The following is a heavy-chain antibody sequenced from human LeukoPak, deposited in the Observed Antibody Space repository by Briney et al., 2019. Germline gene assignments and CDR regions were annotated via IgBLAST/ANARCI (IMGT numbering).Heavy chain of an antibody. D-gene: IGHD6-6*01. CDR3: ARQKSSNDPFDF. J-gene: IGHJ4*02. V-gene: IGHV5-51*01. Sequence: PGESLKISCKGSGCSFTNYWIGWVRQKPGKGLEWMGIIYPHDSDTTYSPSFQGQVTISADKSINTAYLQWSGLRASDTAIYYCARQKSSNDPFDFWGQGTLVTVSS. CDR2: IYPHDSDT. CDR1: GCSFTNYW.